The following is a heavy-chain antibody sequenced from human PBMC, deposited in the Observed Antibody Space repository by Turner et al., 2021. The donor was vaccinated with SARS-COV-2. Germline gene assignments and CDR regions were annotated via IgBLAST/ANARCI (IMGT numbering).Heavy chain of an antibody. D-gene: IGHD3-10*01. J-gene: IGHJ4*02. Sequence: QVHLQESGPGVVKPSETLSSPCTFSGDSSSAYYCTWIRQPPEKRVEWIGDIYYNGGTHYNPSLNSRVTMSIDTSKCKFSLKMTSGTAVDTAADYYACRTYFPRSWIFDSWGQGTLVTVSS. CDR1: GDSSSAYY. CDR3: ACRTYFPRSWIFDS. V-gene: IGHV4-59*01. CDR2: IYYNGGT.